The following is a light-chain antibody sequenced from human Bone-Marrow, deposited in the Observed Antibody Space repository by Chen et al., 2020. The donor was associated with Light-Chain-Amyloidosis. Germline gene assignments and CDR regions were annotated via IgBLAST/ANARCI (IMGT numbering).Light chain of an antibody. CDR3: TSYTVTSTLYV. CDR1: SSDIGTYNY. Sequence: QSALTQPASVSGSPGQSITISCTGTSSDIGTYNYVSWYQQHPGKAPKLIIYAVTNRPSGVSHRFSGSKSGNTASLTISGLQTEDEADYYCTSYTVTSTLYVFGTGTKVTVL. J-gene: IGLJ1*01. CDR2: AVT. V-gene: IGLV2-14*03.